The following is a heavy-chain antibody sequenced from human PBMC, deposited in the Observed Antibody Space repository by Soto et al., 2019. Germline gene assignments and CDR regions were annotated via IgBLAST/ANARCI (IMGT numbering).Heavy chain of an antibody. V-gene: IGHV4-59*01. J-gene: IGHJ5*02. CDR3: AREGQWLARFDP. CDR1: GGSISSYY. CDR2: IYYSGST. D-gene: IGHD6-19*01. Sequence: QVQLQESGPGLVKPSETLSLTCTVSGGSISSYYWSWIRQPPGKGLEWIGYIYYSGSTNYNPSLKRRATISVDTSKNQFSLKLSSVTAADTAVYYCAREGQWLARFDPWGQGTLVTVSS.